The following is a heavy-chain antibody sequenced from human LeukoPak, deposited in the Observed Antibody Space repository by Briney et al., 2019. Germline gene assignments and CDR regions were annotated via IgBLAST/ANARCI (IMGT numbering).Heavy chain of an antibody. V-gene: IGHV3-9*01. D-gene: IGHD7-27*01. CDR2: ISWNSGSI. Sequence: SGRSLRLSCAASGFTFDDYAMHWVRQAPGKGLEWVSGISWNSGSIGYADSVKGRFTISRDNAKNSLYLQMNSLRAEDTALYYCAKDALGISDYFDYWGRGTLVTVSS. CDR3: AKDALGISDYFDY. J-gene: IGHJ4*02. CDR1: GFTFDDYA.